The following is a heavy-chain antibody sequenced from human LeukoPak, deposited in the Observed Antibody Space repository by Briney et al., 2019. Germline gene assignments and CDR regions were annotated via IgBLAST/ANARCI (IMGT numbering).Heavy chain of an antibody. CDR2: INHSGST. Sequence: SEILSLTCAVYGGSFSGYYWSWIRQPPGKGLEWIGEINHSGSTNYNPSLKSRVTISVDTSKNQFSLKLSSVTAADTAVYYCARANPVSYYDILTGFPPVYYFDYWGQGTLVTVSS. J-gene: IGHJ4*02. CDR3: ARANPVSYYDILTGFPPVYYFDY. V-gene: IGHV4-34*01. D-gene: IGHD3-9*01. CDR1: GGSFSGYY.